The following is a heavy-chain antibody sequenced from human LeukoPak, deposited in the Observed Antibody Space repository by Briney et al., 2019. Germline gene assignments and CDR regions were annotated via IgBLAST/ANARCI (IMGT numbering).Heavy chain of an antibody. CDR3: ARDYYDSSVSRYFDL. CDR2: IYTSGST. CDR1: GGSISSYY. D-gene: IGHD3-22*01. V-gene: IGHV4-4*07. J-gene: IGHJ2*01. Sequence: SETLSLTCTVSGGSISSYYWSWIRHPAGKGLELIGRIYTSGSTNYNPSLKSRVTMSVDTSKNQFSLKLSSVTAADTAVYYCARDYYDSSVSRYFDLWGRGTLVTVSS.